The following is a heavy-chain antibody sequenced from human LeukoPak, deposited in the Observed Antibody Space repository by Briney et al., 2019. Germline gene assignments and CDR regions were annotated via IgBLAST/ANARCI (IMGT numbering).Heavy chain of an antibody. Sequence: GGSLRLSCAASGFTFSSYEMNWVRQAPGKELEWVSYISSSGSTIYYADSVKGRFTISRDNAKNSLYLQMNSLRAEDTAVYYCARIRYNWNFDYWGQGTLVTVSS. CDR1: GFTFSSYE. V-gene: IGHV3-48*03. CDR2: ISSSGSTI. CDR3: ARIRYNWNFDY. J-gene: IGHJ4*02. D-gene: IGHD1-20*01.